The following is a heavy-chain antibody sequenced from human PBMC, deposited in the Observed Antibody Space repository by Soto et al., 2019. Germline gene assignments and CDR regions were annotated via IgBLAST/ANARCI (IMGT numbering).Heavy chain of an antibody. CDR3: AKGVSGIAVAGTGYFQH. J-gene: IGHJ1*01. CDR1: GFTFSSYA. V-gene: IGHV3-23*01. CDR2: ISGSGDST. D-gene: IGHD6-19*01. Sequence: EVPLLESGGGLVQPGGSLRLSCAASGFTFSSYAMSWVRQAPGKGLEWVSGISGSGDSTYYADSVKGRFTISRDNSTNTLYLQMNGLRAEDTAVYYCAKGVSGIAVAGTGYFQHWGQGTLVTVSS.